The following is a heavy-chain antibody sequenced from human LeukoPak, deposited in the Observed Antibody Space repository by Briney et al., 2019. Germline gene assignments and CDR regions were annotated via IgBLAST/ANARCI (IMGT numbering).Heavy chain of an antibody. Sequence: ASVKVSCKASGYTFTSYGISGVRQAPGQGLEWMGWISAYNGNTNYAQKHQGRVTMTTDTSTSTAYMELRSLRSDDTAVYYCARVVDYVWGSYRHYYFDYWGQGTLVTVSS. V-gene: IGHV1-18*01. J-gene: IGHJ4*02. CDR2: ISAYNGNT. D-gene: IGHD3-16*02. CDR1: GYTFTSYG. CDR3: ARVVDYVWGSYRHYYFDY.